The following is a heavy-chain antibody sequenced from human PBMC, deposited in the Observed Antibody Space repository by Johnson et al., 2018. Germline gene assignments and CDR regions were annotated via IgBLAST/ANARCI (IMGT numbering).Heavy chain of an antibody. V-gene: IGHV4-59*01. CDR1: GGSISSYY. D-gene: IGHD6-19*01. Sequence: QVQLQESGPGLVKPSETLSLTCTVSGGSISSYYWSWIRQPPGKGLEWIACIYNSGSTNYNPSLKSRVTISLDTSKNQFSLKLTSVPAADTAVYYCAGIGSSGWYDFDYWGQGTLVTVSS. CDR2: IYNSGST. J-gene: IGHJ4*02. CDR3: AGIGSSGWYDFDY.